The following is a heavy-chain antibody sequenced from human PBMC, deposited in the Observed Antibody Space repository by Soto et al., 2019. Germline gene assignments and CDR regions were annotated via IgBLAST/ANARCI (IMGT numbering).Heavy chain of an antibody. CDR2: VDPRDGST. V-gene: IGHV1-46*01. D-gene: IGHD2-15*01. Sequence: QVQLVQSGAEMKRPGASVILSCKASGYIFTTYSIHWVRQTAGQGLEWMAKVDPRDGSTGYAQKFGGRVTMAWNTTTGTVTMEVSRLTSDATATYYSERVRSSAREFDPWGQGTQVTVSS. CDR1: GYIFTTYS. CDR3: ERVRSSAREFDP. J-gene: IGHJ5*02.